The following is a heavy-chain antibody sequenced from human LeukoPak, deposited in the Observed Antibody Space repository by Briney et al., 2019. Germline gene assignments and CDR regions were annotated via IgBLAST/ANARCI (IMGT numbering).Heavy chain of an antibody. CDR3: ARTTEAHSWRTRYYDYYMDV. V-gene: IGHV4-38-2*02. CDR1: GDSITGNY. J-gene: IGHJ6*03. CDR2: IIHSGNT. D-gene: IGHD6-13*01. Sequence: PSETLSLTCSVSGDSITGNYWGWIRQPPGKGLEWIGSIIHSGNTYYNPSLKSGVTISVDTSKNEFSLKLSSVTAADTAVYYCARTTEAHSWRTRYYDYYMDVWGKGTTVTVSS.